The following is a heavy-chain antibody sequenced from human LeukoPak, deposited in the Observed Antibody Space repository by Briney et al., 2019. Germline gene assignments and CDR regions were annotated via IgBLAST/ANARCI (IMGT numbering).Heavy chain of an antibody. J-gene: IGHJ4*02. V-gene: IGHV4-34*01. CDR1: GGSFSGYY. CDR3: ARIAEGYFDY. CDR2: INHGGST. Sequence: PSETLSLTCAVYGGSFSGYYWSWIRQPPGKGLEWIGEINHGGSTNYNPSLKSRVTISVDTSKNQFSLKLSSVTAADTAVYYCARIAEGYFDYWGQGTLVTVSS.